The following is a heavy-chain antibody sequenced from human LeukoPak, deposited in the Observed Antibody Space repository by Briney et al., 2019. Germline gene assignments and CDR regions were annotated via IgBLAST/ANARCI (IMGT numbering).Heavy chain of an antibody. J-gene: IGHJ4*02. CDR1: GFTVSSNY. CDR2: IYSGGST. V-gene: IGHV3-53*01. CDR3: ARAGYYDSSGYPHYFDY. Sequence: PGGSLRLSCAASGFTVSSNYMSWVRQAPGKGLEWVSVIYSGGSTYYADSVKGRFTISRDNSKNTLYLQMNSLRAEDTAVYYCARAGYYDSSGYPHYFDYWGQGTLVTVSS. D-gene: IGHD3-22*01.